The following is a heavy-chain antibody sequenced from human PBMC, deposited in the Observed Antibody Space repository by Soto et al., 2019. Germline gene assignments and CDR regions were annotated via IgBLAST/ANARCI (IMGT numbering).Heavy chain of an antibody. J-gene: IGHJ4*02. D-gene: IGHD2-8*01. CDR1: DDSIRRIAYY. V-gene: IGHV4-39*01. Sequence: QLQLQESGPRLVQPSETLSLTCTVSDDSIRRIAYYWGWIRQPPGKGLEWIGSIYFTGSTYYRPSLKRRVTVSVDTSENTFSLRRASVTAADTAVYYCAGDSTNHYATVYWGQGTLVTVSS. CDR2: IYFTGST. CDR3: AGDSTNHYATVY.